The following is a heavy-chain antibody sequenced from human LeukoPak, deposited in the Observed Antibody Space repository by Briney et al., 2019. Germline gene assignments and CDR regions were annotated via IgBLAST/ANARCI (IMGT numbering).Heavy chain of an antibody. J-gene: IGHJ4*02. V-gene: IGHV4-59*01. CDR1: GGSISSYY. Sequence: SETLSLTCTVSGGSISSYYWSWIRRPPGKGLEWIGYIYYSGSTNYNPSLKSRVTISVDTSKDQFSLKLSSVTAADTAVYYCARGPKYYYDSSGYYPIDYWGQGTLVTVSS. CDR3: ARGPKYYYDSSGYYPIDY. CDR2: IYYSGST. D-gene: IGHD3-22*01.